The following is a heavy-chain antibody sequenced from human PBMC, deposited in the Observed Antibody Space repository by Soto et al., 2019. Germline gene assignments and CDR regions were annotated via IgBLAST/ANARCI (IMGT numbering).Heavy chain of an antibody. CDR3: LRDHRWAFDN. Sequence: EVQLVESGGGLVQPGGSLRVSCIDSGFTFRDYAFNWVRQAPGKGLEGVSYLSVGGGSIFYADSVKGRFTICRDEARNSVYLQMNTLRHEDTAVYHCLRDHRWAFDNWGQGTGVTVSS. CDR2: LSVGGGSI. J-gene: IGHJ3*02. D-gene: IGHD2-15*01. V-gene: IGHV3-48*03. CDR1: GFTFRDYA.